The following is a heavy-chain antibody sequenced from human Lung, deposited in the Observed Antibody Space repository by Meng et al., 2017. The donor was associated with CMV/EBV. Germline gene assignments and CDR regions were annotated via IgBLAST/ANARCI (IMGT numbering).Heavy chain of an antibody. J-gene: IGHJ1*01. CDR1: GDPITNNNW. V-gene: IGHV4/OR15-8*02. CDR2: IPHRGNR. Sequence: LWKTAEHLSLTAPVAGDPITNNNWGVWVPPPTGKGLEWIGEIPHRGNRAYTPSLKTRVSMSIDKSKNQFSLKLTSVTAADTAVYHCLRRSGGSVWGQGTLVTVSS. CDR3: LRRSGGSV. D-gene: IGHD3-10*01.